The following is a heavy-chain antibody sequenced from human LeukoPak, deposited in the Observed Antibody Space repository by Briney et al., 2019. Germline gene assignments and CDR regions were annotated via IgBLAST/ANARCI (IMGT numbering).Heavy chain of an antibody. V-gene: IGHV3-53*01. Sequence: GGSLRLSCAAAGFIASSNYMNWVRQAPGKGLEWVSVIYSGGNTYYADSVKGRFTISRDNSKNTLYLQMNSLRAEDTAVYFCARAKYSSSWYSFAYWGQGTLVTVSS. CDR3: ARAKYSSSWYSFAY. CDR1: GFIASSNY. D-gene: IGHD6-13*01. J-gene: IGHJ4*02. CDR2: IYSGGNT.